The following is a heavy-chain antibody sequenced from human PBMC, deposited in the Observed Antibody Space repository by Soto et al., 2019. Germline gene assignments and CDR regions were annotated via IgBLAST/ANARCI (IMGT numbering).Heavy chain of an antibody. Sequence: SETLSLTCTVSGGSISSYYWSWIRQPPGKGLEWIGYIYYSGITNYNPSLKSRVTISVDTSKNQFSLKLSSVTAADTAVYYCARCKSNCYYGMDVWGQGTTVT. CDR3: ARCKSNCYYGMDV. V-gene: IGHV4-59*01. CDR2: IYYSGIT. CDR1: GGSISSYY. J-gene: IGHJ6*02.